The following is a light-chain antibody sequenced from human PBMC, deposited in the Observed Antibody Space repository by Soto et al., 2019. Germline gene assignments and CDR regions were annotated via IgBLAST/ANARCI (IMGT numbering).Light chain of an antibody. CDR3: CSYAGAYSFV. CDR1: SSDVGAYDY. J-gene: IGLJ1*01. Sequence: QSALTQPRSVSGSPGQSVTISCTGTSSDVGAYDYVSWYQQHPGKAPKLMIYDVNKRPSGVPDRFSGSKSGNRASLTISGLQAEDEADYYCCSYAGAYSFVFGSGTKVTVL. CDR2: DVN. V-gene: IGLV2-11*01.